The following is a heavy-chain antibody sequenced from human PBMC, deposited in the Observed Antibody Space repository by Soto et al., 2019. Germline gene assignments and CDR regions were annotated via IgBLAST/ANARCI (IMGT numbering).Heavy chain of an antibody. D-gene: IGHD3-3*01. CDR3: ARVGSVAADDRRFYFDY. V-gene: IGHV4-38-2*01. Sequence: KPSETLSLTCAISSYSVSSGYYWGWIRQPPGKGLEWIGSIYHTGSTYYNPLLKSRVTMSVDTSQNQFSLKLNSVTAADTAVYYCARVGSVAADDRRFYFDYWGRGTLVTVSS. CDR2: IYHTGST. CDR1: SYSVSSGYY. J-gene: IGHJ4*02.